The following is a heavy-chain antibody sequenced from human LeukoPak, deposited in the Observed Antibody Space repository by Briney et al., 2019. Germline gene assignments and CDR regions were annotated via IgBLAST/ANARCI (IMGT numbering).Heavy chain of an antibody. V-gene: IGHV1-46*01. J-gene: IGHJ4*02. CDR3: AREDSSGWTFDY. Sequence: GSAVNVSCKASGYTFTSYYMHWVRQAPGQGLDWMGIINPSGGSTSYAQKFQGRVTMTRDTSTSTVYMELSSLRSEDTAVYYCAREDSSGWTFDYWGQGTLVTVSS. D-gene: IGHD6-19*01. CDR2: INPSGGST. CDR1: GYTFTSYY.